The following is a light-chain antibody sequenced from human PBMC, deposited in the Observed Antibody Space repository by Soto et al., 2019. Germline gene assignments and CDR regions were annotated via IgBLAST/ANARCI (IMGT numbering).Light chain of an antibody. CDR3: QQWGGSPPRYT. V-gene: IGKV3-20*01. CDR1: QSISSNY. CDR2: GAS. Sequence: DIMLTQSPGTLSLSPGDRATLSCRASQSISSNYLAWYQQRPGQAPRLLIFGASTRAPGIPDRFSGSGSGTDFTLTVNRLEPEDFAIYYCQQWGGSPPRYTFGQGTRPEIK. J-gene: IGKJ2*01.